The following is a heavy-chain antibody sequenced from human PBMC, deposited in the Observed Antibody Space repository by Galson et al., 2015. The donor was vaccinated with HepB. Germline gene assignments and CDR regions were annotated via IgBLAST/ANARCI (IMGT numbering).Heavy chain of an antibody. Sequence: LRLSCAASGFTFSSYWMSWVRQSPLKGLEWIGAVDHSGSTNYNPSLKSQVTMSVDTTKKEVYLKVISVTAADTGLYFCARAAPPYYFYGMDVWGQGTTVIVSS. V-gene: IGHV4-34*01. J-gene: IGHJ6*02. CDR3: ARAAPPYYFYGMDV. CDR2: VDHSGST. CDR1: GFTFSSYW.